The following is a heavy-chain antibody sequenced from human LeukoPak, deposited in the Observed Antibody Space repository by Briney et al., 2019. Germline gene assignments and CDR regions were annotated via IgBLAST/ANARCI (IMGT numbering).Heavy chain of an antibody. CDR1: GGSISGYY. J-gene: IGHJ4*02. CDR3: ARGGMVRGLN. D-gene: IGHD3-10*01. CDR2: INHSGST. Sequence: SETLSLTCSVSGGSISGYYWSWIRQPPGKGLEWIGEINHSGSTNYNPSLKSRVTISVGTSKNQFSLKLSSVTAADTAVYYCARGGMVRGLNWGQGTLVTVSS. V-gene: IGHV4-34*01.